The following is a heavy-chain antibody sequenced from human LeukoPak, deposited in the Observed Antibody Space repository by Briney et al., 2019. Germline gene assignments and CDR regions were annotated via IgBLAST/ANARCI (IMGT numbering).Heavy chain of an antibody. J-gene: IGHJ4*02. CDR3: ARDPTSSTCAL. CDR2: INQDASVR. D-gene: IGHD3-3*02. Sequence: GGTLRLYSAASRFSFSTYCMIWVPQTPEKELEVGANINQDASVRKHMDSLRVRCTISRANAKTSVDLDIHSPNADDTAVYYCARDPTSSTCALGGQGALVTVSS. CDR1: RFSFSTYC. V-gene: IGHV3-7*01.